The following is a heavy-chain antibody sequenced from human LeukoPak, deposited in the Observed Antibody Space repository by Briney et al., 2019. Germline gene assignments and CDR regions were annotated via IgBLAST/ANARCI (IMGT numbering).Heavy chain of an antibody. V-gene: IGHV4-39*01. CDR2: VYYSGST. CDR3: ARAVPYPYRSTGGNWFDP. CDR1: GGSISSSSYY. J-gene: IGHJ5*02. Sequence: PAETLTLTCTVSGGSISSSSYYWGRIRHPPGKELGWMGGVYYSGSTYYNPSLKSRVTISVDTSKNQFSLKLCSLAAADTAVYYCARAVPYPYRSTGGNWFDPWGQGTLVTVSS. D-gene: IGHD4-11*01.